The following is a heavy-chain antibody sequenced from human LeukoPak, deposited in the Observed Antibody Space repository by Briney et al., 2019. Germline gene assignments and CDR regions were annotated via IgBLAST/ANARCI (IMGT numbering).Heavy chain of an antibody. Sequence: ASVKVSCKASGYTFTSYYMHWVRQAPGQGLEWMGIINPSGGSTSYAQKFQGRVTMTRDTSTSTVYMELSSLRSEDTAVYYCARANHEAYCGGDCYRTFDYWGQGTLVTVSS. V-gene: IGHV1-46*01. CDR3: ARANHEAYCGGDCYRTFDY. CDR1: GYTFTSYY. CDR2: INPSGGST. J-gene: IGHJ4*02. D-gene: IGHD2-21*02.